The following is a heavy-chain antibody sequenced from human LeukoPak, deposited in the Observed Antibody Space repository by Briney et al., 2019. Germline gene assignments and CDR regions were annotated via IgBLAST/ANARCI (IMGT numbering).Heavy chain of an antibody. V-gene: IGHV3-7*01. J-gene: IGHJ4*02. CDR1: GFTFSSYW. D-gene: IGHD2-15*01. CDR2: IKQDGSEK. Sequence: GGSPRLSCAASGFTFSSYWMSWVRQAPGKGLEWVANIKQDGSEKYYVDSVKGRFTISRDNAKNSLYLQMNSLRAEDTAVYYCARSFALSTPSNFDYWGQGTLVTVSS. CDR3: ARSFALSTPSNFDY.